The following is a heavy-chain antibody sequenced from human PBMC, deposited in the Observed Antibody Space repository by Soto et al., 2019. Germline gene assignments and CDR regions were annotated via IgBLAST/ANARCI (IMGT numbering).Heavy chain of an antibody. J-gene: IGHJ4*02. CDR1: GFTFSSYW. CDR2: INSDGSST. CDR3: ARDRQLQWLDY. V-gene: IGHV3-74*01. Sequence: GESLKISCAASGFTFSSYWMHWVRQAPGKGLVWVSRINSDGSSTSYADSVKGRFTISRDNAKNTLYLQMNSLRAEDTAVYYCARDRQLQWLDYWGQGTLVTVSS. D-gene: IGHD6-6*01.